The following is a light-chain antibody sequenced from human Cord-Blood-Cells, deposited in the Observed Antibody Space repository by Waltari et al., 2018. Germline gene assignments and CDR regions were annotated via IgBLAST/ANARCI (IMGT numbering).Light chain of an antibody. CDR2: AAS. J-gene: IGKJ2*01. CDR1: QSISSS. Sequence: DIQMSRSTSYLPASVGDRVTIPSRASQSISSSLNWHQQKPGKAPKLLIYAASSLQSGVPSRFSGSGSGTDFTLTISSLQPEDFATYYCQQSYSTPYTFGQGTKLEIK. V-gene: IGKV1-39*01. CDR3: QQSYSTPYT.